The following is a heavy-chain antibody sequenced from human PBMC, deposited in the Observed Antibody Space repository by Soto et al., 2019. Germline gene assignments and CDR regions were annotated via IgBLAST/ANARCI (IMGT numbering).Heavy chain of an antibody. D-gene: IGHD3-16*01. V-gene: IGHV3-7*03. Sequence: PGGSLRLSCAASAFTFSSYWMSWVRQAPGKGLEWVANIKQDGSEKYYVDSVKGRFTISRDNAKNSPYLQMNSLRAEDTAVYYCARDLFEAARRGEYAFDIWGQGTMVTVSS. CDR3: ARDLFEAARRGEYAFDI. J-gene: IGHJ3*02. CDR1: AFTFSSYW. CDR2: IKQDGSEK.